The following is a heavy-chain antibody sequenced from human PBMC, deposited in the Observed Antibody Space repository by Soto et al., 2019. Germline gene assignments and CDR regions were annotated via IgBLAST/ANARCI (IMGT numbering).Heavy chain of an antibody. V-gene: IGHV4-34*01. J-gene: IGHJ5*02. CDR2: INHSGST. CDR3: ASVAAATNWFDP. Sequence: PSETLSLTCAVYGGSFSGYYWSWIRQPPGKGLEWIGEINHSGSTNYNPSLKSRVTISVDTSKNQFSLKLSSVTAADTAVYYCASVAAATNWFDPWGRGTLVTVSS. CDR1: GGSFSGYY. D-gene: IGHD6-13*01.